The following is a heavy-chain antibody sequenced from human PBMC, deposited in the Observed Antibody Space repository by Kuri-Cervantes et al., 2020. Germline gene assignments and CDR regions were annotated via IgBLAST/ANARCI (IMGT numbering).Heavy chain of an antibody. CDR3: ATASGYCSGGSCPN. J-gene: IGHJ4*02. CDR2: ISAYNGNT. CDR1: GYTFTSYG. Sequence: ASVNVSCKASGYTFTSYGISWVRQAPGQGLEWMGWISAYNGNTNYAQKLQGRVTMTTDTSTSTAYMELRSLRSDDTAVYYCATASGYCSGGSCPNWGQGTLVTVSS. D-gene: IGHD2-15*01. V-gene: IGHV1-18*01.